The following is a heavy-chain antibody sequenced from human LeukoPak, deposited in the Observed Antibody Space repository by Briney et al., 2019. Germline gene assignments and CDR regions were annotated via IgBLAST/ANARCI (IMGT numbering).Heavy chain of an antibody. CDR3: ARAYGGNYFFDY. J-gene: IGHJ4*02. Sequence: PSETLSLTCTVSGGSIGSSSYYWGWIRQPPGKGLEWIGSIYYSGSTYYNPSLKSRVTISVDTSKNQFSLKLSSVTAADTAVYYCARAYGGNYFFDYWGQGTLVTVSS. CDR1: GGSIGSSSYY. CDR2: IYYSGST. D-gene: IGHD4/OR15-4a*01. V-gene: IGHV4-39*01.